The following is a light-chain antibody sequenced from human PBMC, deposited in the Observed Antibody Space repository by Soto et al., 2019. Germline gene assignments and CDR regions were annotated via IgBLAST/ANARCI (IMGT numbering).Light chain of an antibody. CDR1: NSNIGADY. V-gene: IGLV1-51*01. Sequence: QSVLTQPPSVSGAPGQRVTISCTGSNSNIGADYAVHWYQHLPGTAPKLLLYDNNKRPSGIPDRFSGSKSGTSATLGITGLQTGDEADYYCGTWDSSLSAFVFGTGTKVTVL. J-gene: IGLJ1*01. CDR2: DNN. CDR3: GTWDSSLSAFV.